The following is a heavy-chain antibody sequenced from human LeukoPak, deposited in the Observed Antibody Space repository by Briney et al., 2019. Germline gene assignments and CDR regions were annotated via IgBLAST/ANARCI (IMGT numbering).Heavy chain of an antibody. CDR2: IYYSGST. D-gene: IGHD6-19*01. J-gene: IGHJ6*03. V-gene: IGHV4-59*01. CDR3: ARGVGIAVAFDYMDV. CDR1: GGSISSYY. Sequence: PSETLSLTCTVSGGSISSYYWSWIRQPPGKGLEWIGYIYYSGSTNYNPSLKSRVTISVDTSKNQFSLKLSSVTAADTAVYYRARGVGIAVAFDYMDVWGKGTTVTVSS.